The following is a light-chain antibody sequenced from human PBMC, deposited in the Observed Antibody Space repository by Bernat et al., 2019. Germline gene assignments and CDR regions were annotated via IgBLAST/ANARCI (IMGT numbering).Light chain of an antibody. CDR1: QSLVYSDGNTY. V-gene: IGKV2-30*01. J-gene: IGKJ4*01. Sequence: DVVMTQSPLSLPVTLGQPASISCNSSQSLVYSDGNTYLNWFQQRPGQSPRRLIYKVSNRDSGVPDRFSGRGSGTDFTLKISRVEAEDVAVYYCMQGRHWPLTFGGGTKVEIK. CDR3: MQGRHWPLT. CDR2: KVS.